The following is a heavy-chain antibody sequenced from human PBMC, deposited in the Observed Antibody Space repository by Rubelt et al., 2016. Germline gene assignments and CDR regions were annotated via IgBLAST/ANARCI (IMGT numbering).Heavy chain of an antibody. CDR2: IYYSGST. D-gene: IGHD6-19*01. CDR1: GGSISSSSYY. CDR3: ARKGGSSGWYPFDY. Sequence: QLQLQESGPGLVKPSATLSLTCAVSGGSISSSSYYWGWIRQPPGKGLEWIGSIYYSGSTYYNPSLESRVTISVDTSKNQFSLRRSSVPAAATAVYYCARKGGSSGWYPFDYWGQGTLVTVSS. V-gene: IGHV4-39*01. J-gene: IGHJ4*02.